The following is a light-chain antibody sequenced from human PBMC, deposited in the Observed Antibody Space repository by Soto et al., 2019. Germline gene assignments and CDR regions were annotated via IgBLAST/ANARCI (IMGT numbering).Light chain of an antibody. J-gene: IGKJ1*01. CDR3: QQYGSSPRT. CDR2: GAS. V-gene: IGKV3-20*01. CDR1: QSVSDNY. Sequence: EIVLTQSPGTLSLSPGERATLSCRASQSVSDNYLAWFQQKPGQAPRLLIHGASSRATGIPDRFSGSGSGTDFTLTISTLEPEDFAVYYCQQYGSSPRTFGQGTKVEIK.